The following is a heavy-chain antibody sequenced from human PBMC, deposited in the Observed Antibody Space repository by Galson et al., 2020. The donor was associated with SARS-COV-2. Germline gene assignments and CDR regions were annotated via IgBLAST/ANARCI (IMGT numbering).Heavy chain of an antibody. D-gene: IGHD6-19*01. V-gene: IGHV3-33*01. CDR3: AREGGWERYYFDY. J-gene: IGHJ4*02. CDR1: GFTFSSYG. Sequence: GESLKISCAASGFTFSSYGLHWVRPAPGKGLEWVAVIWYDGSNKYYADSVKGRFTISRDNSKNTLYLQMNSLRAEDTAVYYCAREGGWERYYFDYWGQGTLVTVSS. CDR2: IWYDGSNK.